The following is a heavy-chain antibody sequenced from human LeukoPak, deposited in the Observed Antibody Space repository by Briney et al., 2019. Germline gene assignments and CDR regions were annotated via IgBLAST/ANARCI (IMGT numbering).Heavy chain of an antibody. Sequence: GGSLRLSCAASGFTFSSDSMNWVREAPGKGLEWVSSISHSSSDRYSADSVKGRFTISRDNAKNPLYLQMHSLRAEDTAVYYCPRSGVLITTFHYWGQGPLVTVSS. J-gene: IGHJ4*02. CDR2: ISHSSSDR. CDR3: PRSGVLITTFHY. D-gene: IGHD3-22*01. CDR1: GFTFSSDS. V-gene: IGHV3-21*01.